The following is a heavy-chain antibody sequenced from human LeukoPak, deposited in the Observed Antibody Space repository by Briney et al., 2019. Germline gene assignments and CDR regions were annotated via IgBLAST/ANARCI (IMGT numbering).Heavy chain of an antibody. D-gene: IGHD5-24*01. CDR2: ICYSGST. CDR3: ARTENYIPEDCFDP. J-gene: IGHJ5*02. CDR1: GGSIGSGSYC. V-gene: IGHV4-39*01. Sequence: AETLSLTCSVAGGSIGSGSYCWGWIRQPPGKGLEWIGTICYSGSTFYNPSLKSRVTLSVDTSNNQFSLKLTSVPAADTAVYYCARTENYIPEDCFDPWGQGTLVTVSS.